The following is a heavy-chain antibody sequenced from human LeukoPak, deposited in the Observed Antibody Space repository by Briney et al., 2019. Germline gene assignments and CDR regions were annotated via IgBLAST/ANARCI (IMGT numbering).Heavy chain of an antibody. CDR2: IIPIFGTA. CDR3: ARDPNTAMVNGGDY. D-gene: IGHD5-18*01. Sequence: PVKVSCKASGGTFSSYAISWVRQAPGQGLEWMGGIIPIFGTANYAQKFQGRVTITADESTSTAYMELSSLRSEDTAVYYCARDPNTAMVNGGDYWGQGTLVTVSS. J-gene: IGHJ4*02. V-gene: IGHV1-69*01. CDR1: GGTFSSYA.